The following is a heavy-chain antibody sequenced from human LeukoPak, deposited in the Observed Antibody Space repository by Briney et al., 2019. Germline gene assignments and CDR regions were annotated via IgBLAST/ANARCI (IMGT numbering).Heavy chain of an antibody. CDR2: IYSGGST. J-gene: IGHJ4*02. D-gene: IGHD6-19*01. V-gene: IGHV3-53*01. CDR3: AKAVASGRSFDY. Sequence: PGGSLRLSCAASGFTVSSNYMSWVRQAPGKGLEWVSVIYSGGSTYYADSVKGRFTISRDNSKNTLSLQMNSLRAADTAVYYCAKAVASGRSFDYWGQGTLVTVSS. CDR1: GFTVSSNY.